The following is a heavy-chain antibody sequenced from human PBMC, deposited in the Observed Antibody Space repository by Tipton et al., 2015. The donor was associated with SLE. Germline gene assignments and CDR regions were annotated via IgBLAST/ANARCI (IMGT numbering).Heavy chain of an antibody. J-gene: IGHJ4*02. D-gene: IGHD1-26*01. V-gene: IGHV1-46*02. CDR2: INPSGGST. Sequence: QSGAEVKKPGSSVRVSCKASGGSFNTFAFSWVRQAPGQGLEWMGIINPSGGSTSYAQKFQGRVTMTRDTSTSTVYMELSSLRSEDTAVYYCARPDRAGREFRFDYWGQGTLVTVSS. CDR3: ARPDRAGREFRFDY. CDR1: GGSFNTFA.